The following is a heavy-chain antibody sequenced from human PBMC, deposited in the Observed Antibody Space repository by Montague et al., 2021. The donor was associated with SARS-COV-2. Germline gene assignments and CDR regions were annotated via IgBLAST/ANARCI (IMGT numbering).Heavy chain of an antibody. J-gene: IGHJ3*02. D-gene: IGHD3-22*01. CDR3: AGFPTSYYYDSKAAPATPDAFDI. CDR2: IYYSGST. Sequence: SETLSLTCTVSGGSISSSSYYWGWIRQPPGKGLEWIGSIYYSGSTYYNPSLKSRVTISVDTSENQFSLKLSSVTAADTAVYYCAGFPTSYYYDSKAAPATPDAFDIWGQGTMVTVSS. CDR1: GGSISSSSYY. V-gene: IGHV4-39*01.